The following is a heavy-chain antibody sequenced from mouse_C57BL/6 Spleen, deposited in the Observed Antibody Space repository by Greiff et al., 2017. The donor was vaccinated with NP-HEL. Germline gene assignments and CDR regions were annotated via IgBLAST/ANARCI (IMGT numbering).Heavy chain of an antibody. CDR1: GFTFSSYG. Sequence: EVKLMESGGDLVKPGGSLKLSCAASGFTFSSYGMSWVRQTPDKRLEWVATISSGGSYTYYPDSVKGRFTISRDNAKNTLYLQMSSLKSEDTAMYYCARHYYGSSFYFDYWGQDTTLTVSS. V-gene: IGHV5-6*01. J-gene: IGHJ2*01. CDR2: ISSGGSYT. D-gene: IGHD1-1*01. CDR3: ARHYYGSSFYFDY.